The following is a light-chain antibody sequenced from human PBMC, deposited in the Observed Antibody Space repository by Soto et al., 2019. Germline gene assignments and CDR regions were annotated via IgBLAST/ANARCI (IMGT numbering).Light chain of an antibody. CDR2: GAS. CDR1: QSVSNNY. CDR3: QQYGSSGT. Sequence: IVLTQSPATLSFSPGEIATLSFRASQSVSNNYLAWYQQKPGQAPRLLIYGASNRATGIPDRFSGSGSGTDFTLTISRLEPEDFAVYYCQQYGSSGTFGQGTKVDI. J-gene: IGKJ1*01. V-gene: IGKV3-20*01.